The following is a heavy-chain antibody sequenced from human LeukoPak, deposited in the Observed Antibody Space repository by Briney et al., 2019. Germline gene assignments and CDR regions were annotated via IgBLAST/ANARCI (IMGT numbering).Heavy chain of an antibody. CDR1: GFTFSTYW. D-gene: IGHD2-2*01. Sequence: GGSLRLSCVASGFTFSTYWMHWVRQAPGKGLVWVSRINTGGTRATSADRVKGRSTTSRDNAKNTLYLQMNSLRAADTSVYYCTRRTSVVPFDYWGQGTLVTVSS. V-gene: IGHV3-74*01. J-gene: IGHJ4*02. CDR2: INTGGTRA. CDR3: TRRTSVVPFDY.